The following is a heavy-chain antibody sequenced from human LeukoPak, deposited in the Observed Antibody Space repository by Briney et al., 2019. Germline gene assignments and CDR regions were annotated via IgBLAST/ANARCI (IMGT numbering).Heavy chain of an antibody. CDR1: GFTFSSYE. J-gene: IGHJ4*02. CDR3: AKDLFACSSTSCYSQSH. V-gene: IGHV3-23*03. CDR2: IYNDGRT. D-gene: IGHD2-2*01. Sequence: PGGSLRLSCAASGFTFSSYEMSWFRQAPGKGLEWASVIYNDGRTYYADSVKGRFTISRDNSKHTLYLQMNSLRAEDTAVYYCAKDLFACSSTSCYSQSHWGQGTLVTVSS.